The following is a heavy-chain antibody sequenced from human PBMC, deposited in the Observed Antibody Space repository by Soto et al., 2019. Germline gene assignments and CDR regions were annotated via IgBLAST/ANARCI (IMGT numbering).Heavy chain of an antibody. CDR2: INYDGSEK. D-gene: IGHD3-10*01. V-gene: IGHV3-7*05. CDR1: GFTLSNYW. Sequence: EVQLVESGGGLVQPGGSLRLSCAASGFTLSNYWMTWVRQAPGKGLEGVANINYDGSEKNYVDSVKGRFTISRDNTRNSLALQMNTLRAEDTAVYYCLSAGSAVSWGQGTLVTVSS. CDR3: LSAGSAVS. J-gene: IGHJ4*02.